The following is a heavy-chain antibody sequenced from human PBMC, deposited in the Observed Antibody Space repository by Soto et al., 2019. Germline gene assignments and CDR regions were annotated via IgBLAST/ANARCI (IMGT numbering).Heavy chain of an antibody. CDR3: ARGGQYYYDSSGYFGY. D-gene: IGHD3-22*01. V-gene: IGHV1-69*01. CDR2: IIPVFGTA. J-gene: IGHJ4*02. Sequence: QVQLVQSGAEVQKPGSSVKVSCKASGGTFSTYGVSWVRQAPGQGLEWMGGIIPVFGTANYAQKFQGRLTITADESTSTAYMELSSLRSEDTAVYYCARGGQYYYDSSGYFGYWGQGTLVTVSS. CDR1: GGTFSTYG.